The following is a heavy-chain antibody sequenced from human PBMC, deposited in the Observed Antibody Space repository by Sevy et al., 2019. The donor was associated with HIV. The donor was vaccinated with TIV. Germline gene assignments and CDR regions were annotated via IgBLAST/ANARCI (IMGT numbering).Heavy chain of an antibody. CDR2: ISGSGGDK. D-gene: IGHD3-10*01. CDR3: AKEFYRGSYLED. J-gene: IGHJ4*02. V-gene: IGHV3-23*01. CDR1: GFTFSSFA. Sequence: GGSLRLSCAASGFTFSSFAISWVRQAPGKGLEWVSDISGSGGDKKYAYSVKGRFTVSRDNAQNTVFLQMNNLRGEDTGLYYCAKEFYRGSYLEDWGQGTLVTVSS.